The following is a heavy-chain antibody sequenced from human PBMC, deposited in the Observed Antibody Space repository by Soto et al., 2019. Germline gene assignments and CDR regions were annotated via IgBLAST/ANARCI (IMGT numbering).Heavy chain of an antibody. Sequence: VESLKISCKGSGYTFMTYWISWVLQMPGKGLEWMGIIYPGDSDTKYSPAFQGQVTISADKSINTAYLQWTSLEASDTAMYYCARKFAPEFFDSWGQGTLVTVSS. V-gene: IGHV5-51*01. CDR1: GYTFMTYW. CDR2: IYPGDSDT. D-gene: IGHD3-10*01. J-gene: IGHJ4*02. CDR3: ARKFAPEFFDS.